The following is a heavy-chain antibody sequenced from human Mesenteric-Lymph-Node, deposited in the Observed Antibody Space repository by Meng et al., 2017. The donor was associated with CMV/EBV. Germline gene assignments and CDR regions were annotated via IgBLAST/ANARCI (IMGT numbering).Heavy chain of an antibody. CDR3: ARARPSPGIAVAGSFDY. CDR1: GGSISSSSYY. CDR2: IYYSGST. Sequence: GSLRLSCTVFGGSISSSSYYRGWIRQPPGKGLEWIGSIYYSGSTYYNPSLKSRVTISVDTSKNQFSLKLSSVTAADTAVYYCARARPSPGIAVAGSFDYWGQGTLVTVSS. D-gene: IGHD6-19*01. J-gene: IGHJ4*02. V-gene: IGHV4-39*07.